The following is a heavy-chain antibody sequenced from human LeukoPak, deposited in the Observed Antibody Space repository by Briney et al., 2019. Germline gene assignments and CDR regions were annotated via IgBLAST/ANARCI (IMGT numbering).Heavy chain of an antibody. Sequence: LSLTCGVSGGSITNTNYWTWVRQAPGKGLEWVSYISSSGGTIYYADSVKGRFTISRDNAKNSLYLQMNSLRAEDTAVYYCARAVLYYYYGMDVWGQGTTVTVSS. CDR3: ARAVLYYYYGMDV. V-gene: IGHV3-48*03. CDR1: GGSITNTN. J-gene: IGHJ6*02. CDR2: ISSSGGTI.